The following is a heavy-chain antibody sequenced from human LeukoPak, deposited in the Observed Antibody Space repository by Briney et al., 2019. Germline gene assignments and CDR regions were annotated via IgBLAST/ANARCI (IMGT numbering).Heavy chain of an antibody. V-gene: IGHV4-30-4*01. Sequence: SETLSLTCTVSGGSISSGDYYWSWIRQPPGKGLEWIGYIYYSGSTYYNPSLKSRVTISVDTSKNQFSLKLSSVTAADTAVYYCARDSGDLWFGERISNWFDPWGQGTLVTVSS. CDR2: IYYSGST. CDR1: GGSISSGDYY. CDR3: ARDSGDLWFGERISNWFDP. D-gene: IGHD3-10*01. J-gene: IGHJ5*02.